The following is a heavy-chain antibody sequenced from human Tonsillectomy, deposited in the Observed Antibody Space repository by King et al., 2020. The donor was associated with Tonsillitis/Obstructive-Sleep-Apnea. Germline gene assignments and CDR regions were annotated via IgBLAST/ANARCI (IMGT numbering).Heavy chain of an antibody. V-gene: IGHV3-30*01. CDR3: ARSLRTIPSYYGLDV. CDR2: ISFDEVHK. J-gene: IGHJ6*02. Sequence: MHWVRQAPGKGLEWVALISFDEVHKVYADSVRYRFTISRDNSKTTLYLQMNSLITEDTAVYYCARSLRTIPSYYGLDVCGPGTTVTVSS.